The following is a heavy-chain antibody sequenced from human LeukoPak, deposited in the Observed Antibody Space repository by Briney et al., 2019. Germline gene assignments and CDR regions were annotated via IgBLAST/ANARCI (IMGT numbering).Heavy chain of an antibody. CDR2: ISSSGRYI. D-gene: IGHD3-10*01. J-gene: IGHJ3*02. CDR1: GFTFSSYA. V-gene: IGHV3-21*01. Sequence: MAGGSLRLSCAASGFTFSSYAMSWVRQAPGKGLEWVSSISSSGRYIYYADSMKGRFTISRDNAKNSLYLQMNSLRAEDTAVYYCVRSRSTWFGEVLAAFDIWGQGTMVTVSS. CDR3: VRSRSTWFGEVLAAFDI.